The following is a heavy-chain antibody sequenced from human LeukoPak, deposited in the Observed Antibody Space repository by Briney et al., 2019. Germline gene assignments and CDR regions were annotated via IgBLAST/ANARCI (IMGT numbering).Heavy chain of an antibody. CDR3: AKAGGKAAAYFDY. V-gene: IGHV3-23*01. D-gene: IGHD6-13*01. J-gene: IGHJ4*02. CDR1: GFTFISYS. Sequence: PGGSLRLSCAASGFTFISYSMNWVRQAPGKWLEWVSAISGSGGSTYHADSVKGRFTIYRDNSKNTLYLQMNSLRAEDTAVYYCAKAGGKAAAYFDYWGQGTLVTVSS. CDR2: ISGSGGST.